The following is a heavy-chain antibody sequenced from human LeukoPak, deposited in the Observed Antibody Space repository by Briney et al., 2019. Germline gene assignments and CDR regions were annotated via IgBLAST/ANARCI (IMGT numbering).Heavy chain of an antibody. D-gene: IGHD1-14*01. V-gene: IGHV4-59*08. CDR1: GGSISSYY. Sequence: PSETLSLTCTVSGGSISSYYWSWIRQPPGKGLEWIGYIYYSGGTNYNPSLKSRVTISVDTSKNQFSLKLSSVTAADTAVYYCAKITGYNWFDPWGQGTLVTVSS. CDR3: AKITGYNWFDP. J-gene: IGHJ5*02. CDR2: IYYSGGT.